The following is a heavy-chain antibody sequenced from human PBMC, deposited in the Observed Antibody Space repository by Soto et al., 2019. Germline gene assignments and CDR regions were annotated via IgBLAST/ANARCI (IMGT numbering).Heavy chain of an antibody. CDR1: GGTFSSYT. V-gene: IGHV1-69*02. D-gene: IGHD3-9*01. CDR3: ARSPDYDILTGFQSGIDV. CDR2: IIPILGIA. Sequence: QVQLVQSGAEVKKPGSSVKVSCKASGGTFSSYTISWVRQAPGQGLEWMGRIIPILGIANYAQKFQGRVTITADKSTRAAYMELSSLRAEDTAVYYCARSPDYDILTGFQSGIDVWGQGTTVTVSS. J-gene: IGHJ6*02.